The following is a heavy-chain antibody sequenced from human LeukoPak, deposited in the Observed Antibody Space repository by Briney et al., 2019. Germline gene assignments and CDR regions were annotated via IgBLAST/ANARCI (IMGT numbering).Heavy chain of an antibody. CDR3: ARGVYSSGWYGTGAFDI. V-gene: IGHV4-31*03. CDR1: GGSISSGGYF. J-gene: IGHJ3*02. D-gene: IGHD6-19*01. CDR2: IYYSGST. Sequence: PSETLSLTCTVSGGSISSGGYFWSWIRQHPGKGLEWIGYIYYSGSTYYNPSLKSRVTISVDTSKNQFSLKLSSVTAADTAVYYCARGVYSSGWYGTGAFDIWGQGTMVTVSS.